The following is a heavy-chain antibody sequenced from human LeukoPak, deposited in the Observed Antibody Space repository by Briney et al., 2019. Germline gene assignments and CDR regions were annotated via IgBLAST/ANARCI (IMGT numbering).Heavy chain of an antibody. CDR2: IKQDGSEK. CDR3: ARETEVVD. CDR1: GSTFSSYW. Sequence: PGGSLRLSCAASGSTFSSYWMSWVRQAPGKGLEGVANIKQDGSEKYYVDSVKGRFTISRDNAKNSLYLQMNSLRAEDTAVYYCARETEVVDWGQGTLVTVSS. D-gene: IGHD2-2*01. J-gene: IGHJ4*02. V-gene: IGHV3-7*01.